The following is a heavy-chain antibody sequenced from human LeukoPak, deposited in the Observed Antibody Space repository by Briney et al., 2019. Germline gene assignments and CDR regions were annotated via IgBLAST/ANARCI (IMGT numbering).Heavy chain of an antibody. D-gene: IGHD5-12*01. CDR1: GFTFSSYG. CDR2: IWYDGSNK. Sequence: GGSLRLSCAASGFTFSSYGMHWVRQAPGKGLEWVAVIWYDGSNKYYADSVKGRFTISRDNSKNTLYLQMNSLRAEDTAVYYCAKGAYDYVEIGYFDHWGQGTLVTVSS. CDR3: AKGAYDYVEIGYFDH. J-gene: IGHJ4*02. V-gene: IGHV3-33*06.